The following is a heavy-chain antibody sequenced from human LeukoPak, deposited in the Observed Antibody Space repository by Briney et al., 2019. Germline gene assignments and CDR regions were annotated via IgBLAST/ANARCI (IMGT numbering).Heavy chain of an antibody. Sequence: GGCLRLSCAASGFTFSTYGMHWVRQAPGKGLEWVAVVWYDGTNIHYVDSVKGRFTISRDNSKSTLYLQMNSLTAEDTAVYYCARGGYSGTYYFDYWGQGTLVTVSS. D-gene: IGHD1-26*01. CDR3: ARGGYSGTYYFDY. CDR2: VWYDGTNI. V-gene: IGHV3-33*01. CDR1: GFTFSTYG. J-gene: IGHJ4*02.